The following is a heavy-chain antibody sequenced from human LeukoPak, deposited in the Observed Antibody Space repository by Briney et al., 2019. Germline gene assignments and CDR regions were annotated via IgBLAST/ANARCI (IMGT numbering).Heavy chain of an antibody. J-gene: IGHJ4*02. V-gene: IGHV3-23*01. D-gene: IGHD5-18*01. CDR2: ISGSGGST. CDR1: GFTFSSYA. CDR3: AKQRGFNSYGYNRPLGD. Sequence: GGSLRLSCAASGFTFSSYAMSWVRQAPGKGLEWVSAISGSGGSTYYADSVKGRFTISRDNSKNTLYLQMNSLRAEDTAVYYCAKQRGFNSYGYNRPLGDWGQGTLVTVSS.